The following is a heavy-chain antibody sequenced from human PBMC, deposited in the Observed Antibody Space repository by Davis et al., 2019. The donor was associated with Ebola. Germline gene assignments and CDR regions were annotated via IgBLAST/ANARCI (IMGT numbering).Heavy chain of an antibody. CDR3: ARVIRDCGGDCYSGNFDY. V-gene: IGHV1-2*02. D-gene: IGHD2-21*02. Sequence: ASVKVSCKTSGYTFSDYYIHWVRQAPGQGLEWMGWINPYSGGTTYAQKFQGRVTMTTDTSISTAYMELSRLRSDDTAVYYCARVIRDCGGDCYSGNFDYWGQGTLVTVSS. J-gene: IGHJ4*02. CDR2: INPYSGGT. CDR1: GYTFSDYY.